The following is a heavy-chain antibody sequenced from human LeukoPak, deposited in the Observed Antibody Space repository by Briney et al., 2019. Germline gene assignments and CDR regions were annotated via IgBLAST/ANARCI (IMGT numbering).Heavy chain of an antibody. V-gene: IGHV3-21*04. CDR1: GFTFSGYS. CDR2: FGTRSTSI. D-gene: IGHD3-10*01. Sequence: GGSLRLSCTASGFTFSGYSMNWIRQAPGKGLEWVSSFGTRSTSIYHAGSVKGRFTISRDNSKNTLYLQMNSLRAEDTAVYHCARAAGDYYGSGSYYNLYYFDYWGQGTLVTVSS. CDR3: ARAAGDYYGSGSYYNLYYFDY. J-gene: IGHJ4*02.